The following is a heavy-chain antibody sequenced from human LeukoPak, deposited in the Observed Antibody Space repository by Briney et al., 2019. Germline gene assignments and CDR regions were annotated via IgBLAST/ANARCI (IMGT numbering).Heavy chain of an antibody. CDR1: GGTFSSYA. CDR3: ARGSTYYYDSSGYYEGVPFSDWFDP. D-gene: IGHD3-22*01. V-gene: IGHV1-69*04. Sequence: SVTVSCKASGGTFSSYAISWVRQAPGQGLEWMGRIIPILGIANYAQKFQGRVTMTTDTSTSTAYMELRSLRSDDTAVYYCARGSTYYYDSSGYYEGVPFSDWFDPWGQGTLVTVSS. J-gene: IGHJ5*02. CDR2: IIPILGIA.